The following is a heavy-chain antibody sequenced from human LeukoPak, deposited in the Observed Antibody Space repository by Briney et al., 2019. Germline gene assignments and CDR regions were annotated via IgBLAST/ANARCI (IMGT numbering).Heavy chain of an antibody. V-gene: IGHV1-18*01. CDR2: ISAYNGNT. CDR3: ARGGPTYYDFWSGYDACDY. D-gene: IGHD3-3*01. Sequence: ASVNVSCKASGYTFTSYGISWVRQAPGQGLEWMGWISAYNGNTNYAQKLQGRVTMTTDTSTSTAYMELRSLRSDDTAVYYCARGGPTYYDFWSGYDACDYWGQGTLVTVSP. CDR1: GYTFTSYG. J-gene: IGHJ4*02.